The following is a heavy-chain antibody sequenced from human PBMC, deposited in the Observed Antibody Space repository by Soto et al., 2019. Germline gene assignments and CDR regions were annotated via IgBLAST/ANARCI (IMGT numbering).Heavy chain of an antibody. D-gene: IGHD1-7*01. Sequence: QVQLVQSGAEVKKPGSSVKVSCKASGVTFSSSGINWVRQAPGEGLEWMGGNIPVFGTANYPQKFQGRVTITADEPTSTAYMELSSLRSEDTALYYGATAPPSSGTIGFDHWGQGTLGTVTS. V-gene: IGHV1-69*01. CDR2: NIPVFGTA. CDR1: GVTFSSSG. J-gene: IGHJ4*02. CDR3: ATAPPSSGTIGFDH.